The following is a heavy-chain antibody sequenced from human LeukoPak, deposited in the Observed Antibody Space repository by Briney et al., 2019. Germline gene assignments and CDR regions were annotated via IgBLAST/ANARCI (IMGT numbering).Heavy chain of an antibody. J-gene: IGHJ1*01. V-gene: IGHV3-23*01. CDR3: AKDSATMIVVVIPAEYFQH. CDR2: ISGSGGST. CDR1: GFTFSSYA. Sequence: GGSLRLSCAASGFTFSSYAMSWVRQAPGKGLEWVSAISGSGGSTYYADSVKGRFTISRDNSKNTLYLQMNSLRAEDTAVYYCAKDSATMIVVVIPAEYFQHWGQGTLVTVSS. D-gene: IGHD3-22*01.